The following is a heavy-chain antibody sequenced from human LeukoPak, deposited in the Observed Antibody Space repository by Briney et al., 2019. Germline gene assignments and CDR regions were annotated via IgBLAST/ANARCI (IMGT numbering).Heavy chain of an antibody. V-gene: IGHV3-23*01. CDR1: GFTFSSYA. Sequence: GGSLRLSCAASGFTFSSYAMSWVRQAPGKGLEWVSAISGSGGSTYYADSVKGRFTISRDNSKNTLYLQMNSLRAEDTAVYYCANAENPIDHKLPAYYYGMDVWGQGTTVTVSS. J-gene: IGHJ6*02. CDR3: ANAENPIDHKLPAYYYGMDV. D-gene: IGHD1-14*01. CDR2: ISGSGGST.